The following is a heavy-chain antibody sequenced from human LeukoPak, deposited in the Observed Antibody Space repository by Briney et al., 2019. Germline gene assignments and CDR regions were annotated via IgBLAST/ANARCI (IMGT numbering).Heavy chain of an antibody. CDR3: ARTKGTHIVVVTAMDY. CDR2: THDSGST. J-gene: IGHJ4*02. V-gene: IGHV4-59*12. CDR1: GGSITNNY. D-gene: IGHD2-21*02. Sequence: SETLSLTCTVSGGSITNNYWAWIRQPPGKGLEWIGYTHDSGSTYYNPSLKSRVTISVDTSKNQFSLKLSSVTAADTAVYYCARTKGTHIVVVTAMDYWGQGTLVTVSS.